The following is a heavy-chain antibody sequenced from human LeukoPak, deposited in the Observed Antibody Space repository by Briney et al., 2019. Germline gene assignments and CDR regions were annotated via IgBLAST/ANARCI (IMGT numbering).Heavy chain of an antibody. D-gene: IGHD5-18*01. CDR1: GFTFSSFN. J-gene: IGHJ4*02. Sequence: GGSLRLSCAASGFTFSSFNMHWVRQAPGKGLVWVSRLKSDGSTAMYADSVQGRFTISRDNARNTVHLLMSSLTVEDTGVYYCAKGKEGKRGYSYGFDYWGQGTLVTVSS. V-gene: IGHV3-74*03. CDR3: AKGKEGKRGYSYGFDY. CDR2: LKSDGSTA.